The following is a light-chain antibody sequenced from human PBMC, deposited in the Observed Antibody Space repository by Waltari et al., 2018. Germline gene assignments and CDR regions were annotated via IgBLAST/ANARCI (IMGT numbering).Light chain of an antibody. V-gene: IGLV1-40*01. J-gene: IGLJ3*02. CDR2: GNT. CDR3: QSYDRSLTGSWV. CDR1: DSNIGAGYD. Sequence: QSVLTQPPSVSGAPGQRVTISCTGRDSNIGAGYDVPWYQQLPGPAPKLLIYGNTNRPSGVSDRFSGSKSGTSGSLAITGLQAEDEAYYYCQSYDRSLTGSWVFGGGTKLTVL.